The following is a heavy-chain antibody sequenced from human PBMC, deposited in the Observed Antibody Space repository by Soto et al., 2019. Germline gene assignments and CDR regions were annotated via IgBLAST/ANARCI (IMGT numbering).Heavy chain of an antibody. D-gene: IGHD3-10*01. CDR1: GFTVSNNY. CDR2: IYRDGPP. Sequence: PGGSLRLSCAASGFTVSNNYMSWVRQPPGKGLEWVSVIYRDGPPYYADSLERRFTISRDNSKNTLYLQMISLRDEDTAVYYCGGRGVLEHSYYYYGMEDWGQGTIVTVSS. CDR3: GGRGVLEHSYYYYGMED. V-gene: IGHV3-53*01. J-gene: IGHJ6*02.